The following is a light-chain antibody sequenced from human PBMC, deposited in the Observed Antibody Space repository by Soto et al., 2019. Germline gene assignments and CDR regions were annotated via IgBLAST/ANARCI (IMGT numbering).Light chain of an antibody. CDR2: DVS. Sequence: QSVLTQPASVSGSPVQSSTISCTGTSSDGGGYNYVSWYKQHPGKAPKLMIYDVSNRPSGVSNRFSGSKSGNTASLTISGLHAEDEADYYCSSYTSSSTYVCGTGTKVTVL. J-gene: IGLJ1*01. CDR1: SSDGGGYNY. V-gene: IGLV2-14*01. CDR3: SSYTSSSTYV.